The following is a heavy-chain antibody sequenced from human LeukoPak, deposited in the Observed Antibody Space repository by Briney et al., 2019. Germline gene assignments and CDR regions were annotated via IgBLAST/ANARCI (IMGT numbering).Heavy chain of an antibody. CDR3: ARAVGDYGDYVWYYYYGMDV. D-gene: IGHD4-17*01. CDR1: GFTFSSYS. V-gene: IGHV3-21*01. Sequence: GGSLRLSCATSGFTFSSYSMNWVRQAPGKGLEWVSSISSSSSYIYYADSVKGRFTISRDNAKNSLYLQMNSLRAEDTAVYCCARAVGDYGDYVWYYYYGMDVWGQGTTVTVSS. J-gene: IGHJ6*02. CDR2: ISSSSSYI.